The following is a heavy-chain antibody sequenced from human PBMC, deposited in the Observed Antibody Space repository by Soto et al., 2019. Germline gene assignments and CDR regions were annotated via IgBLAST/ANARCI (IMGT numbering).Heavy chain of an antibody. CDR2: INHSGST. CDR1: GGSFSGYY. D-gene: IGHD2-15*01. J-gene: IGHJ4*02. CDR3: AILGYCSGGSCYSDYFDY. Sequence: QVQLQQWGAGLLKPSETLSLTCAVYGGSFSGYYWSWIRQPPGKGLEWIGEINHSGSTNYNPSLKSRVTISVDTSKNQFSLKLSSVTAADTAVYYCAILGYCSGGSCYSDYFDYWGQGTLVTVSS. V-gene: IGHV4-34*01.